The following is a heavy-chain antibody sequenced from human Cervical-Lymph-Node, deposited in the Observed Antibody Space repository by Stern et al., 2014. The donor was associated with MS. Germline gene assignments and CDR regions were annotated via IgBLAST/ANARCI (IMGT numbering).Heavy chain of an antibody. J-gene: IGHJ4*02. CDR2: IHYSWST. Sequence: QVQLQESGPGLVKPSETLSLTCTVSGGSISSSSYYWNWIRQTPGKGLEWIGSIHYSWSTFYNPSLKSRVTISVDTSNNQFSLELSSVTAADTAVYYCARCTALIREGFDYWGQGTLVTVSS. CDR1: GGSISSSSYY. D-gene: IGHD5-18*01. CDR3: ARCTALIREGFDY. V-gene: IGHV4-39*01.